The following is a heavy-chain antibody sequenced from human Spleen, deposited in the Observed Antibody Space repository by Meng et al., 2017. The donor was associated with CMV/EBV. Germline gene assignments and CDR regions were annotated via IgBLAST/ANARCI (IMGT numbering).Heavy chain of an antibody. D-gene: IGHD4-17*01. CDR2: ISYNGGDL. Sequence: SLKISCSASQFSFTSFAITGVRQAPGKGLEWVSGISYNGGDLEYADSVKGRFTISRDNPKNSLYVQMNSLRDEDTALYYCAKGGSTTVTHFDSWGQGTLVTVSS. CDR1: QFSFTSFA. V-gene: IGHV3-9*01. J-gene: IGHJ4*02. CDR3: AKGGSTTVTHFDS.